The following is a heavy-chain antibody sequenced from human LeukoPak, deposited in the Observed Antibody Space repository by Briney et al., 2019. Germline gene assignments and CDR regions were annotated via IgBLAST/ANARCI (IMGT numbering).Heavy chain of an antibody. V-gene: IGHV3-30*02. D-gene: IGHD2-2*01. CDR3: AKDRESYYCTSTSCYLDY. Sequence: GGSLRLSCAASGFTFSSYGMHWVRQAPGKGLEWVAFIRYDGSNKYYADSVKGRFTISRDNSKNTLYLQMNSLRAEDTAVYYYAKDRESYYCTSTSCYLDYWGQGTLVTVSS. CDR2: IRYDGSNK. CDR1: GFTFSSYG. J-gene: IGHJ4*02.